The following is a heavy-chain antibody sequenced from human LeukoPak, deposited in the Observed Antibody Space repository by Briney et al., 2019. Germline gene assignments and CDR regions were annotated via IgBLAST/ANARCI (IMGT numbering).Heavy chain of an antibody. CDR1: GFTFSSYW. J-gene: IGHJ3*02. CDR3: AREKTLLWFGDHTVLAFDI. V-gene: IGHV3-7*01. Sequence: GGSLRLSCAASGFTFSSYWMSWVRQAPGKGLEWVANIKQDGSEKYYVDSVKGRFTISRDNAKNSLYLQMNSLRAEDTAVYYCAREKTLLWFGDHTVLAFDIWGQGTMVTVS. CDR2: IKQDGSEK. D-gene: IGHD3-10*01.